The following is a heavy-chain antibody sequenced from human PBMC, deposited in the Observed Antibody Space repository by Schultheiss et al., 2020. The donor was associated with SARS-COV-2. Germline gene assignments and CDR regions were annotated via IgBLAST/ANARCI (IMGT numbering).Heavy chain of an antibody. D-gene: IGHD2-15*01. J-gene: IGHJ3*02. CDR1: GGSFSGYY. CDR2: INHSGST. CDR3: AVVVTSDAFDI. Sequence: SETLSLICAVYGGSFSGYYWSWIRQPPGKGLEWIGEINHSGSTNYNPSLKSRVTISVDTSKNQFSLKLSSVTAADTAVYYCAVVVTSDAFDIWGQGTMVTVSS. V-gene: IGHV4-34*01.